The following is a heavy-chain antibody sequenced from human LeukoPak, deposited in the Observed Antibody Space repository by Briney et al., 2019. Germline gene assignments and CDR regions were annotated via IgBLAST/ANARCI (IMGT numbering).Heavy chain of an antibody. J-gene: IGHJ2*01. CDR1: GFTFSTYD. V-gene: IGHV3-23*01. D-gene: IGHD5-18*01. CDR2: ISGSGGST. Sequence: GESLRLSCAVSGFTFSTYDMSWVRQAPGKGLEWVSVISGSGGSTYYADSVKGRFTISRDNSKNTLYLQMNSLRAEDTAVYYCARAPRFWRGYSYGTWYFDLWGRGTLVTVSS. CDR3: ARAPRFWRGYSYGTWYFDL.